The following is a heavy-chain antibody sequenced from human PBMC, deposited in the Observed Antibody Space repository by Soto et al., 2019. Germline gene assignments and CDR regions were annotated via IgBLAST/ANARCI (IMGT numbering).Heavy chain of an antibody. CDR2: IIPIFGTA. J-gene: IGHJ3*02. V-gene: IGHV1-69*13. CDR3: ASYCSGGSCYHSAFDI. Sequence: ASVKVSCKASGGTFSSYAISWVRQAPGQGLEWMGGIIPIFGTANYAQKFQGRVTITADESTSTAYMELSSLRSEDTAVYYRASYCSGGSCYHSAFDIWGQGTMVTVSS. D-gene: IGHD2-15*01. CDR1: GGTFSSYA.